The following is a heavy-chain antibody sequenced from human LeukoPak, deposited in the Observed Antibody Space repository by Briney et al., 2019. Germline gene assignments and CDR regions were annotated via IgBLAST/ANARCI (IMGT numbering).Heavy chain of an antibody. CDR1: GFTFSSYG. Sequence: GGSLRLSCAASGFTFSSYGMHWVRQAPDKGLEWVAFIRYHGSNKYCADPVKRRFTISRENSKNTLYLQMNSLRAEDTAVYYCAKTRSCYEYYFDYWGQGTLVTVSS. CDR3: AKTRSCYEYYFDY. D-gene: IGHD5-12*01. CDR2: IRYHGSNK. V-gene: IGHV3-30*02. J-gene: IGHJ4*02.